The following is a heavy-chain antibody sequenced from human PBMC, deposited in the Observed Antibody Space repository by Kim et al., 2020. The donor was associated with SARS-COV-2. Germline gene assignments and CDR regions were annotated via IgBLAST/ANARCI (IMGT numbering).Heavy chain of an antibody. Sequence: GGSLRLSCAASGFTFSSYSMNWVRQAPGKGLEWVSSISSSSSYIYYADSVKGRFTIYRDNAKNSLYLQMNSLRAEDTAVYYCARDPHTIFLHPRGNWFDPWGQGNLVTVSS. CDR2: ISSSSSYI. V-gene: IGHV3-21*01. D-gene: IGHD3-3*01. CDR1: GFTFSSYS. CDR3: ARDPHTIFLHPRGNWFDP. J-gene: IGHJ5*02.